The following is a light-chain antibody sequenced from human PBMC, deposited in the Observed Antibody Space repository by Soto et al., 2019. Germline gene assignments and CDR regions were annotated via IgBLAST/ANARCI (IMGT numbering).Light chain of an antibody. J-gene: IGKJ1*01. Sequence: DIVLTQSPVILSLSPGERATLSYRASQSVTSGYLAWYQQKPGQAPRLLIYGASSRATGIPDRFSGGGSRTDFTLTISRLEPEDFAVYYCQQYGRSQGWTFGQGTKVDIK. CDR1: QSVTSGY. V-gene: IGKV3-20*01. CDR2: GAS. CDR3: QQYGRSQGWT.